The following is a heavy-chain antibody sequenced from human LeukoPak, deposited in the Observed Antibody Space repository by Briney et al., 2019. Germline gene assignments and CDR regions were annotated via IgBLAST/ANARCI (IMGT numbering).Heavy chain of an antibody. Sequence: GGFLRLSCAASGFSFSNYAMYWVRQAPGKGLEWVSSIDASGGATYYADSVKGRFTISRDNSKNTFYLQMNSLRPEDTAVYFCAKGSGSGWYGWFAPWGQGTLVTVSS. CDR1: GFSFSNYA. V-gene: IGHV3-23*01. CDR3: AKGSGSGWYGWFAP. J-gene: IGHJ5*02. D-gene: IGHD6-19*01. CDR2: IDASGGAT.